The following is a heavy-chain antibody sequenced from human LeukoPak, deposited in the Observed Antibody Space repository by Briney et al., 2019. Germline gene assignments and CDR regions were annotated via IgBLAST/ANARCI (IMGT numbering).Heavy chain of an antibody. CDR1: SGSISSYY. Sequence: SETLSLTCTVSSGSISSYYWSWIRQPPGKGLEWIGYIYYSGSTNYNPSLKSRVTISVDTSKNQFSLKLSSVTAADTAVYYCARANGYCSSTSCYPEFDYWGQGTLVTVSS. CDR2: IYYSGST. CDR3: ARANGYCSSTSCYPEFDY. V-gene: IGHV4-59*01. D-gene: IGHD2-2*03. J-gene: IGHJ4*01.